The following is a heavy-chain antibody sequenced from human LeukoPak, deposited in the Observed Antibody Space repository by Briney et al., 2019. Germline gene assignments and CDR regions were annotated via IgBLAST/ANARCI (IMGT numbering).Heavy chain of an antibody. CDR3: ARAGGSGSLPLFLRYGMDV. Sequence: ASVKVSCKASGYTFTSYDINWVRQAPGQGLEWMGWMNPNSGNTGYAQKFQGGVTMTRNTSISTAYMELSSLRSEDTGVYYCARAGGSGSLPLFLRYGMDVWGQGTTVTVSS. CDR1: GYTFTSYD. J-gene: IGHJ6*02. V-gene: IGHV1-8*01. D-gene: IGHD3-10*01. CDR2: MNPNSGNT.